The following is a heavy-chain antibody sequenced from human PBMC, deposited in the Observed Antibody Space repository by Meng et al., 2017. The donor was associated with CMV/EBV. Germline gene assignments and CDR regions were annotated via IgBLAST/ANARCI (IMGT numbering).Heavy chain of an antibody. CDR2: IYYSGST. J-gene: IGHJ4*02. CDR3: ARVTSRVAGAFDY. D-gene: IGHD1-14*01. CDR1: GGSISSGDYY. V-gene: IGHV4-30-4*08. Sequence: EQLQESGPGLVKPSQTLSLTCTVSGGSISSGDYYWSWIRQPPGKGLEWIGYIYYSGSTYYNPSLKSRVTISVDTSKNQFSLKLSSVTAADTAVYYCARVTSRVAGAFDYWGQGTLVTVSS.